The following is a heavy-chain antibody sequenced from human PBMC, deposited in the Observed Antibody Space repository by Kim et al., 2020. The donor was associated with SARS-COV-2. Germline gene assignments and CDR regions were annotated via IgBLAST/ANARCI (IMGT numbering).Heavy chain of an antibody. V-gene: IGHV1-2*06. J-gene: IGHJ4*02. Sequence: ASVKVSCKASGYTFTGYYMHWVRQAPGQGLEWMGRINPNSGGTNYAQKFQGRVTMTWDTSISTAYMELSRLRSDDTAVYYCARVRIVGRDGYKGFDYWGQGTLVTVSS. CDR2: INPNSGGT. D-gene: IGHD2-15*01. CDR3: ARVRIVGRDGYKGFDY. CDR1: GYTFTGYY.